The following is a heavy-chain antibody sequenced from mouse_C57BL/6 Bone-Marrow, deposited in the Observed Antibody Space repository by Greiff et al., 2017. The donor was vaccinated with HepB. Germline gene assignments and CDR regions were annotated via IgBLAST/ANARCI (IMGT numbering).Heavy chain of an antibody. V-gene: IGHV1-15*01. J-gene: IGHJ3*01. CDR1: GYTFTDYE. CDR3: TDSSGQVPWFAY. D-gene: IGHD3-2*02. CDR2: IDPETGGT. Sequence: VHLVESGAELVRPGASVTLSCKASGYTFTDYEMHWVKQTPVHGLEWIGAIDPETGGTAYNQKFKGKAILTADKSSSTAYMELRSLTSEDSAVYYCTDSSGQVPWFAYWGQGTLVTVSA.